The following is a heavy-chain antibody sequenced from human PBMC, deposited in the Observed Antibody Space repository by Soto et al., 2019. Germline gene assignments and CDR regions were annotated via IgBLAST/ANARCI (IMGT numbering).Heavy chain of an antibody. Sequence: QVRLVQSGAEVKKPGASVKISCKASGYTFSNYYMHWVRQAPGQGLEWMGIINPSGDSTTYAENFQGRVTMTRDTSTSTLYMELSSLTSEDTAVYYCTREVTTGLGAGEYWGQGTLVTVSS. J-gene: IGHJ4*02. CDR2: INPSGDST. D-gene: IGHD1-26*01. CDR1: GYTFSNYY. V-gene: IGHV1-46*01. CDR3: TREVTTGLGAGEY.